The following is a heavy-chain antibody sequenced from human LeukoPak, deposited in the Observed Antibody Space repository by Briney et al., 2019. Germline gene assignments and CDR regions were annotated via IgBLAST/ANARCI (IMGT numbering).Heavy chain of an antibody. Sequence: KASETLSLTCAVYGGSFSGYYWSWIRQPPGKGLEWIEEINHSGSTNYNPSLKSRVTISVDTSKNQFSLKLSSVTAADTAVYYCARQGRTYYYGSGSWSYMDVWGKGTTVTISS. CDR2: INHSGST. J-gene: IGHJ6*03. CDR3: ARQGRTYYYGSGSWSYMDV. V-gene: IGHV4-34*01. CDR1: GGSFSGYY. D-gene: IGHD3-10*01.